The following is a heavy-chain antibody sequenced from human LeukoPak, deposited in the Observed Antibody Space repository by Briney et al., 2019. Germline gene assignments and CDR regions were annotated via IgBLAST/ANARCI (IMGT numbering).Heavy chain of an antibody. CDR1: GFTFGTYW. D-gene: IGHD1-1*01. V-gene: IGHV3-23*01. CDR2: ISNANGDT. CDR3: AKATGNLGN. Sequence: GGSLRLSCGASGFTFGTYWMHWVRQAPGKGLEWVSTISNANGDTYYADSVKGRFTISRDNSKNTLYLQMNSLTGEDTAIYYCAKATGNLGNWGQGTLVTLSS. J-gene: IGHJ4*02.